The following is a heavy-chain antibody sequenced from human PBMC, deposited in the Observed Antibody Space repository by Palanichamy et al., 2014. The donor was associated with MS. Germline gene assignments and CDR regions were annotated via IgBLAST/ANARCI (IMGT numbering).Heavy chain of an antibody. V-gene: IGHV3-30-3*01. D-gene: IGHD3-16*02. Sequence: QVQLVESGGGVVQPGRSLRLSCAASGFSLTSDALHWVRQAPGKGLEWVAVISYDGSKKYYAGSVKGRVTISRDNSKNTVYLQINGLRPEDTAVYHCARDPESYDYDWRSYPNRAFDMWGQGTMVTVS. J-gene: IGHJ3*02. CDR1: GFSLTSDA. CDR2: ISYDGSKK. CDR3: ARDPESYDYDWRSYPNRAFDM.